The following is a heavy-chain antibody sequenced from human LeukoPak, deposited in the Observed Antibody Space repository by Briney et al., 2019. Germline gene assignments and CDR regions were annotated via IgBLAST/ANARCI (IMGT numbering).Heavy chain of an antibody. D-gene: IGHD3-9*01. CDR1: GFTFSSYS. CDR3: AKDYDILTGYYWDAFDI. J-gene: IGHJ3*02. Sequence: PGGSLRLSCAASGFTFSSYSMNWVRQAPGKGLEWVSSISSSSSYIYYADSVKGRFTISRDNAKNSLYLQMNSLRAEDTAVYYCAKDYDILTGYYWDAFDIWGQGTMVTVSS. CDR2: ISSSSSYI. V-gene: IGHV3-21*01.